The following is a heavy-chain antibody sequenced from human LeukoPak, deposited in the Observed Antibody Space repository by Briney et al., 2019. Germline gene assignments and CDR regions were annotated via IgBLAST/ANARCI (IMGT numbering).Heavy chain of an antibody. V-gene: IGHV4-39*07. Sequence: SETLSLTCTVSGGSISSGGYYWAWIRQPPGKGLEWIASGDYSGGTYYNPSLESRVAISADMSKNQISLKLTSVTGADTAVYYCAGERGEEYSSGWYKTNYFYNWGQGIRVTVSS. CDR2: GDYSGGT. CDR1: GGSISSGGYY. D-gene: IGHD6-19*01. J-gene: IGHJ4*02. CDR3: AGERGEEYSSGWYKTNYFYN.